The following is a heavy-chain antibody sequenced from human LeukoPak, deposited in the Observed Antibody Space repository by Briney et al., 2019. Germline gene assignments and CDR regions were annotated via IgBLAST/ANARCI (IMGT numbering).Heavy chain of an antibody. V-gene: IGHV3-21*01. D-gene: IGHD3-22*01. J-gene: IGHJ4*02. CDR1: GFTFSSYS. CDR3: ARDLIRYYYDSSAYYFDY. Sequence: SGGSLRLSXAASGFTFSSYSMNWVRQAPGKGLEWVSSISSSSSYIYYADSVKGRFTISRDNAKNSLYLQMNSLRAEDTAVYYCARDLIRYYYDSSAYYFDYWGQGTLVTVSS. CDR2: ISSSSSYI.